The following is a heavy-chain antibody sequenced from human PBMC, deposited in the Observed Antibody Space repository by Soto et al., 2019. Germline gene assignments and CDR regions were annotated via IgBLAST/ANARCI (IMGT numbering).Heavy chain of an antibody. CDR3: GAGRATPPYLPARNRFEP. CDR1: GFTFTSSA. Sequence: QMQLVQSGPEVKKPGTSVRVSCTASGFTFTSSAMHWVRQARGQRLEWIGWIVVGSWNTNYSQQFQDRVTINRDMSTSTAYVALSSLRSEDTAGHYCGAGRATPPYLPARNRFEPWGQGTLVPGSS. CDR2: IVVGSWNT. V-gene: IGHV1-58*02. J-gene: IGHJ5*02. D-gene: IGHD3-16*01.